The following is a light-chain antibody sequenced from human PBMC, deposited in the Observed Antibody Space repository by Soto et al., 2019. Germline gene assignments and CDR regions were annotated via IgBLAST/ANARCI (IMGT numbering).Light chain of an antibody. V-gene: IGKV3D-15*01. J-gene: IGKJ2*02. Sequence: EIVMTQSPATLSVSPGETATLSCRASQSVSSNLAWYQQKPGQAPRLLIYGASTRATGIPARFCDSGSGTAFNLTISSRQSEDFAVYYCQQYHKWPPLLCTFGQGTKLEI. CDR1: QSVSSN. CDR2: GAS. CDR3: QQYHKWPPLLCT.